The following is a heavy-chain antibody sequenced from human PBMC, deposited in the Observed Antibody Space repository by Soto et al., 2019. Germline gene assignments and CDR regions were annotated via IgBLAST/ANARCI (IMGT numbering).Heavy chain of an antibody. D-gene: IGHD3-3*01. J-gene: IGHJ4*02. CDR3: ARLYYDFWSGSYWADY. CDR2: MNPNSGNT. V-gene: IGHV1-8*01. Sequence: GASVKVSCKASGYTFTSYDINWVRQATGQGLEWMGWMNPNSGNTGFAQKFQGRVTMTRNTSISTAYMELSSLRSEDTALFYCARLYYDFWSGSYWADYWGQGTLVTVSS. CDR1: GYTFTSYD.